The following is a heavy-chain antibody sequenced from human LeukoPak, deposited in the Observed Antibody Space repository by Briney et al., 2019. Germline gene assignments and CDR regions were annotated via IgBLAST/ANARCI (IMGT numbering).Heavy chain of an antibody. CDR2: INPNSGGT. CDR3: ARGGYGGNSVWWFDP. Sequence: ASVKVSCKASGYTFTGYYMHWVRQAPGQGLEWMGWINPNSGGTNYAQKFQGRVTMTRDTSISTAYTELSRLRSDDTAVYYCARGGYGGNSVWWFDPWGQGTLVTVSP. CDR1: GYTFTGYY. J-gene: IGHJ5*02. D-gene: IGHD4-23*01. V-gene: IGHV1-2*02.